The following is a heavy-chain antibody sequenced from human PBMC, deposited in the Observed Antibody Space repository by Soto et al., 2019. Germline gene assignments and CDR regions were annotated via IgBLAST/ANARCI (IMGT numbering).Heavy chain of an antibody. V-gene: IGHV1-69*12. CDR3: VRDLLGFGYTYADV. CDR1: GGTFSSYA. CDR2: IIPIGGTA. Sequence: QVQLVQSGAEVKKPGSSVKVSCKASGGTFSSYAISWVRQAPGQGLEWMGGIIPIGGTANYAQKIQGRVTITADESTSTAYMELGSLTSEDTAVYYCVRDLLGFGYTYADVWGQGTTVTVSS. D-gene: IGHD3-10*01. J-gene: IGHJ6*02.